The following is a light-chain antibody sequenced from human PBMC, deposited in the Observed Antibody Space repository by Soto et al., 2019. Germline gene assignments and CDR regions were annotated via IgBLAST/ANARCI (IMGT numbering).Light chain of an antibody. CDR1: SSDVGNHNY. V-gene: IGLV2-14*01. CDR2: EVS. Sequence: QSVLTQPASVSGSPGQSITISCTGTSSDVGNHNYVSWYQQHPGKAPKLMIFEVSHRPSGVSNRFSGSKSGNTASLTISGLQAEHEADYYCSSYTATRVFGGGTKLTVL. J-gene: IGLJ3*02. CDR3: SSYTATRV.